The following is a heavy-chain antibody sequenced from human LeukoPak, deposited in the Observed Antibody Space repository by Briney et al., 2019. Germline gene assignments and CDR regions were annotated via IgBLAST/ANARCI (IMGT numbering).Heavy chain of an antibody. CDR2: ISSSSSYI. D-gene: IGHD3-10*01. CDR1: GFTFSSYS. Sequence: GGSLRLSCAASGFTFSSYSMSWVRQAPGKGLEWVSSISSSSSYIYYADSVKGRFTISRDNAKNSLYLHMNSLRAEDTAVYYCASGSPAGYWGQGTLVTVSS. CDR3: ASGSPAGY. J-gene: IGHJ4*02. V-gene: IGHV3-21*01.